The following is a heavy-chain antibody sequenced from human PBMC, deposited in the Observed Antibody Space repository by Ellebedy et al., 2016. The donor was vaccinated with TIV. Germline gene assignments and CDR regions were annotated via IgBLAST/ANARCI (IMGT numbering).Heavy chain of an antibody. V-gene: IGHV3-21*01. CDR3: ARTGGVPAAMGNWFDR. J-gene: IGHJ5*02. D-gene: IGHD2-2*01. CDR2: ISGGGGYI. CDR1: GFTFITYT. Sequence: GESLKISCAASGFTFITYTMNWLRQAPAKGLEWVSSISGGGGYIYYADSVKGRFTISRDNARNSLYLQMNSLTAEDTALDYCARTGGVPAAMGNWFDRWGQGTLVTVSS.